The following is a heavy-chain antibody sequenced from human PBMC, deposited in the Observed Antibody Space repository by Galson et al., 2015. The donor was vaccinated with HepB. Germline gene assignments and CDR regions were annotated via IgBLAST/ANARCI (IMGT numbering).Heavy chain of an antibody. Sequence: TLSLTCTVSGGSISSGDYYWSWIRQPPGKGLEWIGYIYYSGSTYYNPSLKSRVTISVDTSKNQFSLKLSSVTAADTAVYYCARAKYYYDSSGYYLGFDYWGQGTLVTVSS. CDR2: IYYSGST. V-gene: IGHV4-30-4*01. J-gene: IGHJ4*02. CDR3: ARAKYYYDSSGYYLGFDY. D-gene: IGHD3-22*01. CDR1: GGSISSGDYY.